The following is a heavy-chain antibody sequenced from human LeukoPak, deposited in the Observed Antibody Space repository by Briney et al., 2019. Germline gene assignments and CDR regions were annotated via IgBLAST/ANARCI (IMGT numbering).Heavy chain of an antibody. J-gene: IGHJ4*02. CDR2: INHSGST. V-gene: IGHV4-34*01. Sequence: PSETLSLTCAVYGGSFSGYYWSWIRQPPGKGLEWVGEINHSGSTNYNPSFKSRVTISVDTSKNQFSLKLSSVTAADTAEYYCAGGYCSGGSCYSGLDYWGQGTLSPSPQ. D-gene: IGHD2-15*01. CDR1: GGSFSGYY. CDR3: AGGYCSGGSCYSGLDY.